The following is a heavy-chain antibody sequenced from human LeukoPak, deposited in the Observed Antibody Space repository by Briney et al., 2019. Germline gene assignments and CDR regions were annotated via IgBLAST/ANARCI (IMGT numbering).Heavy chain of an antibody. CDR3: AKEMTTMVRGVLDY. CDR2: FSATGGNT. J-gene: IGHJ4*02. Sequence: GGSLRLSCAASGFIFSSYAMSWVRQAPGKGLEWVSAFSATGGNTHYADSVKGRFTISRDKSKNTQFLQINSLRGEDTAVYYCAKEMTTMVRGVLDYWGQGILVIVSS. D-gene: IGHD3-10*01. V-gene: IGHV3-23*01. CDR1: GFIFSSYA.